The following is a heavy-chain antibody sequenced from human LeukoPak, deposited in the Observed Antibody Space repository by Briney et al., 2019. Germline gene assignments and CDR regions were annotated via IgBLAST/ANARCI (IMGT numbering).Heavy chain of an antibody. Sequence: SETLSLTCGVYGASFSAYFWNWVRQSPGKGLEWIGEIKHGGGTNYNPSLKSRVTISVDTSKNQFSLKLSSVTAANTAVYYCAREMERWFPFTGSDAFDIWGQGTMVTVSS. CDR1: GASFSAYF. V-gene: IGHV4-34*01. CDR3: AREMERWFPFTGSDAFDI. CDR2: IKHGGGT. D-gene: IGHD2-15*01. J-gene: IGHJ3*02.